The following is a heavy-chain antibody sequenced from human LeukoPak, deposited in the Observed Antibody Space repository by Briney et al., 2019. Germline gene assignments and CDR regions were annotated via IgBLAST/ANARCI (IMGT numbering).Heavy chain of an antibody. J-gene: IGHJ3*02. D-gene: IGHD5/OR15-5a*01. CDR3: ARHSVSRRSPSDPFNI. Sequence: GESLKISCKDSGYNFTSHWIGWVRQTPGKGLEWMGIIYPGDSHTRDSPSFEGQVTVSVDKSISTAYLQWSSLKASDTAMYYCARHSVSRRSPSDPFNIWGQGTMVTVSS. CDR1: GYNFTSHW. V-gene: IGHV5-51*01. CDR2: IYPGDSHT.